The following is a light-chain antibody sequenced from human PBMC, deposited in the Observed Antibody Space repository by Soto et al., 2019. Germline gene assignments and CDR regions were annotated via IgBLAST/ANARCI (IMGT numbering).Light chain of an antibody. V-gene: IGKV1-39*01. CDR1: QSISSY. Sequence: DIVMTQSPSSLSASLGDRVTISCRASQSISSYLDWYQQKPGKAPRLLIYAASSLQSGVPSRFSGSGSGTDFTLTISSLQPEDFATYYCQQSYSTPLTFGGGTKVEIK. CDR3: QQSYSTPLT. J-gene: IGKJ4*01. CDR2: AAS.